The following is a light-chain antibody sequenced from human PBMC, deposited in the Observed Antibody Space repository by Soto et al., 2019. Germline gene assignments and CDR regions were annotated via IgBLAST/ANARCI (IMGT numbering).Light chain of an antibody. J-gene: IGKJ5*01. CDR1: HSVTSNY. CDR2: DAS. V-gene: IGKV3-20*01. CDR3: QQYGSSIT. Sequence: EIGLTQSPGTLSLSPGERAALSCRASHSVTSNYLAWYQQKPGQAPSLLIYDASSRATGIPDRFSGSGSGTDFTLTISGLEPEDFAVYYCQQYGSSITFGQGTRLEIK.